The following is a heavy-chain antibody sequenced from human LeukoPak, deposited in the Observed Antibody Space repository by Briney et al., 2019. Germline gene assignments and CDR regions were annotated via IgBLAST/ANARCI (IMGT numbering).Heavy chain of an antibody. CDR2: IYPGDSDT. V-gene: IGHV5-51*01. Sequence: GESLKISCKGSGYSFTSYWIGWVRQMPGKGLERMGIIYPGDSDTRYSPSFQGQVTISADKSISTAYLQWSSLKASDTAMYYCARQYYDIFDRGAFDIWGQGTMVTVSS. CDR3: ARQYYDIFDRGAFDI. CDR1: GYSFTSYW. J-gene: IGHJ3*02. D-gene: IGHD3-9*01.